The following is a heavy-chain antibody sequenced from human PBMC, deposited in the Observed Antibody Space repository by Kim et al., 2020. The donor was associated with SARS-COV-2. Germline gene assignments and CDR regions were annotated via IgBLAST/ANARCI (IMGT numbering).Heavy chain of an antibody. D-gene: IGHD3-22*01. CDR3: AKVHYYDSSSFGAFDI. V-gene: IGHV3-23*01. Sequence: SVKGRFTISRDNSKSTLYLQMNSLRAEDTVVYCCAKVHYYDSSSFGAFDIWGQGTMVTVSS. J-gene: IGHJ3*02.